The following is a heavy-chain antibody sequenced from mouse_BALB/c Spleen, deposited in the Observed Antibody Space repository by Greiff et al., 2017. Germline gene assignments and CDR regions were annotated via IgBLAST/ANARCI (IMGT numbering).Heavy chain of an antibody. Sequence: QVQLQQSGAELVRPGTSVKISCKASGYTFTNYWLGWVKQRPGHGLEWIGDIYPGGGYPNYNEKFKGKATLTADTSSSTAYMQLSSLTSEDSAVYFCARRDYGSSILFDDWGQGTTLTVSS. D-gene: IGHD1-1*01. CDR3: ARRDYGSSILFDD. CDR2: IYPGGGYP. V-gene: IGHV1-63*02. CDR1: GYTFTNYW. J-gene: IGHJ2*01.